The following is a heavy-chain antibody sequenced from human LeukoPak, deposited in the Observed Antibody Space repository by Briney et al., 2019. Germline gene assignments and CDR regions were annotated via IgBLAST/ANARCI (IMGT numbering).Heavy chain of an antibody. CDR3: ARWGVGDY. CDR1: GFTFSSYE. V-gene: IGHV3-48*03. Sequence: TGGSLRLSCAASGFTFSSYETNWVRQAPGKGLEWVSYISSSGTIYYADSVKGRFTISRDNAKNSLYLQMNSLRAEDTAVYYCARWGVGDYWGQGTLVTVSS. CDR2: ISSSGTI. J-gene: IGHJ4*02. D-gene: IGHD1-26*01.